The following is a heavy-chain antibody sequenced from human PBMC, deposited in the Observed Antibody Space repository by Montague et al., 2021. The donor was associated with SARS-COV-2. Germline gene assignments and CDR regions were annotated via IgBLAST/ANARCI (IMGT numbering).Heavy chain of an antibody. CDR3: AKAQSLSVTLRYFDS. D-gene: IGHD4-11*01. J-gene: IGHJ4*02. CDR2: INWNSGTI. CDR1: GFTFDDYA. V-gene: IGHV3-9*01. Sequence: SLRLSCAASGFTFDDYAMHWVRQAPVRGLEWVSGINWNSGTIYYXDSVKGRFTISRDNAKNSLSLQMDSLRAEDTALYYCAKAQSLSVTLRYFDSWGQGTLVTVSS.